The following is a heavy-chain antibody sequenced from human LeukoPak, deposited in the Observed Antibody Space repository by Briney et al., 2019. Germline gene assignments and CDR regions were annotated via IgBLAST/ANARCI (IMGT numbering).Heavy chain of an antibody. D-gene: IGHD2-2*01. V-gene: IGHV1-69*05. CDR3: ARVRACSSTSCYYLWFDP. Sequence: GASVKASCKASGGTFSSYAISWVRQAPGQGLEWMGGIIPIFGTANYAQKFQGRVTITTDESTSTAYMELSSLRSEDTAVYYCARVRACSSTSCYYLWFDPWGQGTLVTVSS. CDR1: GGTFSSYA. CDR2: IIPIFGTA. J-gene: IGHJ5*02.